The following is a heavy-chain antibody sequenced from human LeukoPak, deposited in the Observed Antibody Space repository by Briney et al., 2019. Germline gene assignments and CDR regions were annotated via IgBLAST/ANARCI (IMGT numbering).Heavy chain of an antibody. CDR2: IYSGGST. V-gene: IGHV3-66*01. D-gene: IGHD6-19*01. J-gene: IGHJ4*02. CDR3: ARGLPGAVALDY. CDR1: GFIVSSKY. Sequence: GGSLRLSCTASGFIVSSKYMSWVRQAPGKGLQWVSVIYSGGSTFYADSVKGRFTISRDNSKDTLYLQMNSLRAEDTAAYYCARGLPGAVALDYWGQGTLVTVSS.